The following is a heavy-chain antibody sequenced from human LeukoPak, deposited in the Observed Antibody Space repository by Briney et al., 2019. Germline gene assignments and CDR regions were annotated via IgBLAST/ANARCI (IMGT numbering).Heavy chain of an antibody. CDR3: ARDVGHCSGGSCYNDYYGMDV. Sequence: AGGSLRLSCAASGFTFSSYGMHWVRQAPGKGLEWVAVIWYDGSNKYYADSVKGRFTISRDNSKNTLYLQMNSLRAEDTAVYYCARDVGHCSGGSCYNDYYGMDVWGQGTTVTVSS. V-gene: IGHV3-33*01. D-gene: IGHD2-15*01. CDR2: IWYDGSNK. CDR1: GFTFSSYG. J-gene: IGHJ6*02.